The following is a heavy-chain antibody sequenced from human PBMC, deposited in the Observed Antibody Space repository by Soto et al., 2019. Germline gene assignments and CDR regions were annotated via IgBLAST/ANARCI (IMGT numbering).Heavy chain of an antibody. J-gene: IGHJ3*02. CDR1: GFNFPAYA. CDR3: AKDLIANNFVWDPFDM. V-gene: IGHV3-23*01. D-gene: IGHD3-16*01. Sequence: GGSLRLSCAASGFNFPAYAMNWVRQAPGKGLQWVSGLVGSGADINYADSVRGRFTVSRDNSRNTLYLQMNSLRDENTAIYYCAKDLIANNFVWDPFDMWGRGTKVTVSS. CDR2: LVGSGADI.